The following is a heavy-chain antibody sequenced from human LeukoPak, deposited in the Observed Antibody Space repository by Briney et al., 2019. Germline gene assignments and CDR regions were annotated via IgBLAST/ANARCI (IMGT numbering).Heavy chain of an antibody. CDR2: ISSSSSYI. J-gene: IGHJ4*02. CDR3: VRGPSMWDSSSWYEGFHY. D-gene: IGHD6-13*01. V-gene: IGHV3-21*01. Sequence: SGGSLRLSCAASGFTFSSYSMNWVRQVPGKGLEWVSSISSSSSYIYYADSVKGRFTISRDNAKNSLYLQMNSLRAEDTTVYYCVRGPSMWDSSSWYEGFHYWGQGTLVTVSS. CDR1: GFTFSSYS.